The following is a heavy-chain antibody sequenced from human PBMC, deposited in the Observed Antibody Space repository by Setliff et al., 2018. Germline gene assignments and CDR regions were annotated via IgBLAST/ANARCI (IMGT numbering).Heavy chain of an antibody. J-gene: IGHJ2*01. CDR3: ARAKLRDYQPKYFDL. CDR2: LTASGDTT. Sequence: GGSLRLSCAASGFSFSSYAMSWVRQTPGKGLAWVSTLTASGDTTYYADSVQGRFTISRDNSKNTLFLQMSSLRAEDTAVYYCARAKLRDYQPKYFDLWGRGTLVTVSS. CDR1: GFSFSSYA. V-gene: IGHV3-23*01. D-gene: IGHD4-17*01.